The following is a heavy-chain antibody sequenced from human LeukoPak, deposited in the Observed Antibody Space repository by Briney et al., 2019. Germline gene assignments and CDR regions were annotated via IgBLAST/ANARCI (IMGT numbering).Heavy chain of an antibody. Sequence: GRSLRLSCAASGFTFSSYGMHWVRRAPGKGLEWVAVISYDGSNKYYADSVKGRFTISRDNSKNTLYLQMNSLRAEDTAVYYCAKDQFFGEGGPCWFDPWGQGTLVTVSS. D-gene: IGHD3-10*01. CDR3: AKDQFFGEGGPCWFDP. CDR2: ISYDGSNK. CDR1: GFTFSSYG. V-gene: IGHV3-30*18. J-gene: IGHJ5*02.